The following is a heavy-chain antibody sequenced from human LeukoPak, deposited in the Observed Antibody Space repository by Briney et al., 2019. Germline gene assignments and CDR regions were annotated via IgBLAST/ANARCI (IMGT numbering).Heavy chain of an antibody. D-gene: IGHD6-13*01. CDR2: INHSGST. Sequence: SETLSLTCGVSGGSFSGYYWNWIRQPPGKGLEWIGEINHSGSTNYNPSLKSRVTISVDTSQKQFSLRLSSVTAADTAVYYCARGRYLATGGGAAAGFLDYWGQGALVTVS. CDR3: ARGRYLATGGGAAAGFLDY. V-gene: IGHV4-34*01. J-gene: IGHJ4*02. CDR1: GGSFSGYY.